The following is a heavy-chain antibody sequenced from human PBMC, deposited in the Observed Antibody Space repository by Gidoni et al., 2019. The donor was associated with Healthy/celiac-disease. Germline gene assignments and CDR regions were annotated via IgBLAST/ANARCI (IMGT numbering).Heavy chain of an antibody. CDR3: AREVGATTLDY. CDR2: ISYDGSNK. D-gene: IGHD1-26*01. J-gene: IGHJ4*02. CDR1: GFTFSSYA. V-gene: IGHV3-30-3*01. Sequence: QVQLVASGGGVVQPGRSLRLSCAASGFTFSSYAMHWVRQAPGKGLEWVAVISYDGSNKYYADSVKGRFTISRDNSKNTLYLQMNSLRAEDTAVYYCAREVGATTLDYWGQGTLVTVSS.